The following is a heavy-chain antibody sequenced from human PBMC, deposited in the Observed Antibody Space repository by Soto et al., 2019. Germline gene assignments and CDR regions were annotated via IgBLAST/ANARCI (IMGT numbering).Heavy chain of an antibody. V-gene: IGHV1-18*01. CDR2: ISGYNGNT. CDR1: CYTFTRFG. D-gene: IGHD6-6*01. J-gene: IGHJ4*02. Sequence: QVQLVQSGAEVKKPGASVKVSCKASCYTFTRFGINWVRQAPGQGLEWMGWISGYNGNTNTAENFQGRVTMTPDTSATPAYMELRSLRSDDTAVYYCARDFAAGAQLVGGFDYWGQGTLVTVSS. CDR3: ARDFAAGAQLVGGFDY.